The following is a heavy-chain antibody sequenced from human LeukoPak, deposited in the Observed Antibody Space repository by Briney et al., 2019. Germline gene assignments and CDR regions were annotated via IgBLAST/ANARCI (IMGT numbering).Heavy chain of an antibody. D-gene: IGHD3-3*01. Sequence: GGSLRLACAASGFTFSSYWMHWVRQAPGKGLVWVSRINSDGSSTSYADSVKGRFTISRDNAKNTLYVQMNSLRAEETAVYYCARINDYDFWSGPNNAFDIWGQGTMVTVSS. J-gene: IGHJ3*02. CDR1: GFTFSSYW. V-gene: IGHV3-74*01. CDR3: ARINDYDFWSGPNNAFDI. CDR2: INSDGSST.